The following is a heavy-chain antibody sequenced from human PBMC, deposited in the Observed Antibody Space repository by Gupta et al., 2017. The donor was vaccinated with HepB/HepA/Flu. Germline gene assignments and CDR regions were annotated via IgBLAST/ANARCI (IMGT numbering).Heavy chain of an antibody. V-gene: IGHV3-23*01. CDR2: SRDSGGSP. CDR1: AFPFSSDA. Sequence: EVQLLESGGGLVQPGGSLRLYCADTAFPFSSDAMAWVRQAPGKGLGWVSASRDSGGSPYSADCVKARVPSARDSYKNPLDLHLNSLRAEDTAGDVWVTPTMTTLTAVRHWGQGTLVTVSS. J-gene: IGHJ4*02. D-gene: IGHD4-17*01. CDR3: VTPTMTTLTAVRH.